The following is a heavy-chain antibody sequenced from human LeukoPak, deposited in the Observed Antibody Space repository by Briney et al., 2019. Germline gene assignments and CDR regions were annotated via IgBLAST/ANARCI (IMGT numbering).Heavy chain of an antibody. CDR3: ARDWELGPWFDP. J-gene: IGHJ5*02. CDR1: GFTFSSYG. V-gene: IGHV3-33*01. D-gene: IGHD1-26*01. CDR2: IWCDGTNK. Sequence: GGSLRLSCAASGFTFSSYGMHWVRQAPGKGLEWVAVIWCDGTNKYYADSVKGRFTISRDNSKNTLYLQMNSLRAEDTAVYYCARDWELGPWFDPWGQGTLVTVS.